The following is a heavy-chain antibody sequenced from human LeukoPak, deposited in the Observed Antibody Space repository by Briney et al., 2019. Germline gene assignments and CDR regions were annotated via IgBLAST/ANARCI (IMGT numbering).Heavy chain of an antibody. CDR1: GFIFSNYN. CDR3: ARVAAGPF. CDR2: ISSSSNYI. V-gene: IGHV3-21*01. Sequence: GGSLRLSCAASGFIFSNYNMNWVRQAPGKGLEWVSSISSSSNYIDYGDSVKGRFTISRDNAKNSLYLQMNSLRAEDSAVYYCARVAAGPFWGQGSLLTLSS. D-gene: IGHD6-13*01. J-gene: IGHJ4*02.